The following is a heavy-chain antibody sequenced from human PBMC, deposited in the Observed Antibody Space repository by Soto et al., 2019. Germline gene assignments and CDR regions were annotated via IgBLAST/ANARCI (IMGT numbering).Heavy chain of an antibody. J-gene: IGHJ4*02. CDR1: GFTLSSYE. V-gene: IGHV3-48*03. CDR2: ISISGATK. Sequence: GGSLRLSCAASGFTLSSYEMNWLRHAPGKGLEWVSYISISGATKHYADSVKGRFTISRDNAKNSLYLQMNSLRAEDTAVYYCARDRSGWAFDYWGQGTLVTVSS. D-gene: IGHD6-19*01. CDR3: ARDRSGWAFDY.